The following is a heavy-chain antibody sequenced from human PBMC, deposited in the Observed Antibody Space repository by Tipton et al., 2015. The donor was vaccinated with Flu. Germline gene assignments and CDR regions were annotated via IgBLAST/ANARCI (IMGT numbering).Heavy chain of an antibody. D-gene: IGHD6-13*01. J-gene: IGHJ3*02. V-gene: IGHV4-4*07. Sequence: GEALGTHYWTWFRQPAGERLEWIGRIFATGTAIYNPSLRSRVTMSVDTSKNQFSLNLTSVTAADTAVYYCARGGRAPLRSSWSNAFDIWGQGTMVTVSS. CDR1: GEALGTHY. CDR2: IFATGTA. CDR3: ARGGRAPLRSSWSNAFDI.